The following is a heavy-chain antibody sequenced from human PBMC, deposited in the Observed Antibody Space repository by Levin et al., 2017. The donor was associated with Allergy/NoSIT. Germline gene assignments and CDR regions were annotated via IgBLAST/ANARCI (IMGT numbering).Heavy chain of an antibody. CDR2: INPSGGVT. J-gene: IGHJ2*01. CDR3: ARVGSSWYSNWYFDL. Sequence: VASVKVSCKASGYTFTSYYLHWIRQAPGQGLEWMGIINPSGGVTNYAHQFQGRVTLTSDTSTSTVYMELSGLTSEDTAVYYCARVGSSWYSNWYFDLWGRGTLVTVSS. V-gene: IGHV1-46*01. CDR1: GYTFTSYY. D-gene: IGHD6-13*01.